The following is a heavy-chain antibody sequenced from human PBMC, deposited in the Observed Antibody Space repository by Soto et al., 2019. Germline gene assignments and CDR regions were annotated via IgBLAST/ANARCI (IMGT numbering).Heavy chain of an antibody. CDR1: GFTFSIYG. CDR2: IWYDGRNK. V-gene: IGHV3-33*03. Sequence: PGGSLRLSCEASGFTFSIYGMHWVRQAPGKGLEWVAVIWYDGRNKYYADSVKGRFTISRDNSKNTLYLQMNSLRAEDTAVYYCAKDLALGIAVAGTDSGQGTLVTVSS. D-gene: IGHD6-19*01. CDR3: AKDLALGIAVAGTD. J-gene: IGHJ4*02.